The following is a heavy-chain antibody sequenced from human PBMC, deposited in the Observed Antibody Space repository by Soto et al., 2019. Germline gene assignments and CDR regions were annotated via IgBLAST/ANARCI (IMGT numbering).Heavy chain of an antibody. CDR1: GFTFSSYA. CDR3: AKIPAYDDYQGVYGLDV. V-gene: IGHV3-23*01. J-gene: IGHJ6*04. D-gene: IGHD4-17*01. Sequence: EVQLLESGGGLVQPGGSLRLSCAASGFTFSSYAMSWVRQAPGKGLEWVSFISASGGSTYYADSVKGRFTISRDNSKNTLYLQMNSLRAEDTAIYYCAKIPAYDDYQGVYGLDVWGKGTTVTVSA. CDR2: ISASGGST.